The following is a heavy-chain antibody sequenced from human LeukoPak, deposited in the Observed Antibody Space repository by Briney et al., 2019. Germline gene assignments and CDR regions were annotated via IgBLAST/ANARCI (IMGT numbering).Heavy chain of an antibody. CDR2: IYYSGST. CDR3: ARGENHYSSSSLTGDAFDI. Sequence: SETLSLTCTVSGGSISSYYWSWIRQPPGKGLEWIGYIYYSGSTNYNPSLKSRVTISVDTSKNQFSLKLSSVTAADTAVYYCARGENHYSSSSLTGDAFDIWGQGTMVTVSS. CDR1: GGSISSYY. V-gene: IGHV4-59*01. J-gene: IGHJ3*02. D-gene: IGHD6-6*01.